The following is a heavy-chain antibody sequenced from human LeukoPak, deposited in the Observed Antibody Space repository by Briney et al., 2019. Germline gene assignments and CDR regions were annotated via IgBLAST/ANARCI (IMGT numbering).Heavy chain of an antibody. J-gene: IGHJ6*03. CDR3: ARGAPATEDYYLDV. CDR2: IYYSGST. Sequence: SETLSLTCTVSGGSIRNYFWSWVRQPPGKGLEWIGYIYYSGSTNYNPSLKSRVTISVDTSKNQFSLKLSSVTAADTAVYYCARGAPATEDYYLDVWGKGTTVTVSS. V-gene: IGHV4-59*12. CDR1: GGSIRNYF.